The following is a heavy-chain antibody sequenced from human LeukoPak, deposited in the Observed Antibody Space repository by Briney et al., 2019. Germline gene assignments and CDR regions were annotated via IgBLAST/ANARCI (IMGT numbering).Heavy chain of an antibody. CDR2: INSDGSST. CDR1: GFTFSSYW. Sequence: GGSLRLSCAASGFTFSSYWMHWVRQAPGKGLVWVSRINSDGSSTSYADSVKGRFTISRDNAKNTLYLQMNSLRAEDTALYYCARVSYNWNLYYFDYWGQGTLVTVSS. CDR3: ARVSYNWNLYYFDY. D-gene: IGHD1-20*01. J-gene: IGHJ4*02. V-gene: IGHV3-74*01.